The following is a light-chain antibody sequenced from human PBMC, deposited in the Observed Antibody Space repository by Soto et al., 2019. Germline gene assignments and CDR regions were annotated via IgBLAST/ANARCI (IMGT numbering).Light chain of an antibody. Sequence: QSVLTQPPSVSAAPGQKVTISCSGRSSNIGDNYVSWYQQLPGTAPKLLIYDNNKRPSGIPDRFSGSKSGTSATLGITGLQTGEEADYYCVAWDNSLSAVVFGGGTKLTVL. J-gene: IGLJ2*01. CDR2: DNN. V-gene: IGLV1-51*01. CDR3: VAWDNSLSAVV. CDR1: SSNIGDNY.